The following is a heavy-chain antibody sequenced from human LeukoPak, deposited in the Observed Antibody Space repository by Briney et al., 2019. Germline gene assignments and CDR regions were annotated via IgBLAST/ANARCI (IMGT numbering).Heavy chain of an antibody. D-gene: IGHD3-3*01. Sequence: GGSLRLSCAASGFTFSSYSMNWVRQAPGKGLEWVSSISSSSSYIYYADSVKGRFTISRDNAKNSLYLQMNSLRAEDTAVYYCARDGFTVFGVKGQVNWFDPWGQGTLVTVSS. CDR1: GFTFSSYS. CDR3: ARDGFTVFGVKGQVNWFDP. V-gene: IGHV3-21*01. CDR2: ISSSSSYI. J-gene: IGHJ5*02.